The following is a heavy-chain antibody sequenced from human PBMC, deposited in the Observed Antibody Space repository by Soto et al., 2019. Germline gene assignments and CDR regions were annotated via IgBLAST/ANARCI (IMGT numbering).Heavy chain of an antibody. CDR2: INHSGNT. J-gene: IGHJ5*02. Sequence: QVHLQQWGAGLLKPSETLSLRCDVSGGSLSDYYWTWIRQTPGKGLEWIGEINHSGNTKYNPSLKSRVTSSVDTSKKQLSLRLSSVADADTAIYYCARGAYYDSVVYYPGWFDPWGQGPPVTVSS. V-gene: IGHV4-34*02. CDR3: ARGAYYDSVVYYPGWFDP. CDR1: GGSLSDYY. D-gene: IGHD3-22*01.